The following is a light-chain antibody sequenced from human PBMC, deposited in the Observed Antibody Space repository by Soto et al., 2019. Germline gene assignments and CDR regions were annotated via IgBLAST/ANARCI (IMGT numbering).Light chain of an antibody. J-gene: IGLJ2*01. CDR2: AGS. Sequence: QSALTQPASVSGSPGQSITISCTGTSSDVGSYNLVSWYQQHPGKAPKLMIYAGSKRPSGVSNRFSGSKSGNTASLPISGVQAEDEADDYCCSYAGSSTSVVFGGGTKLTVL. V-gene: IGLV2-23*01. CDR3: CSYAGSSTSVV. CDR1: SSDVGSYNL.